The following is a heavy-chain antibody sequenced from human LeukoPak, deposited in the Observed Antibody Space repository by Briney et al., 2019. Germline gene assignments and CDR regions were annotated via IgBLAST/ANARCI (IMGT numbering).Heavy chain of an antibody. CDR2: IYPGDSAT. CDR3: ARPTYASPMSAFDI. Sequence: GESLKVSCKASGYSFTSYWIAWVRQMPGKGLEWMGIIYPGDSATRYSPSFQGHVTISADKSISTAYLQWSSLKASDTAMYYCARPTYASPMSAFDIWGQGTMVTVSS. V-gene: IGHV5-51*01. J-gene: IGHJ3*02. D-gene: IGHD4-17*01. CDR1: GYSFTSYW.